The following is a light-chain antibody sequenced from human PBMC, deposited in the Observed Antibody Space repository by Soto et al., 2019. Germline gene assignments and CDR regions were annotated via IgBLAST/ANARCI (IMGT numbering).Light chain of an antibody. CDR2: LNSDGSH. V-gene: IGLV4-69*01. Sequence: QLVLTQSPSASASLGASVKLTCTLSSGHSSYAIAWHQQQPEKAPRYLMKLNSDGSHSKGDAIPDRFSGSSSGAERYLTIPSLQSEDEADYYCQTWGTGIRVVGGGTKLTVL. J-gene: IGLJ3*02. CDR3: QTWGTGIRV. CDR1: SGHSSYA.